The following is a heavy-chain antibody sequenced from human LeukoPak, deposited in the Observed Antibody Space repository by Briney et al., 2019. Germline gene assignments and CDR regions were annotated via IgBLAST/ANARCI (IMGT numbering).Heavy chain of an antibody. J-gene: IGHJ4*02. V-gene: IGHV3-33*01. D-gene: IGHD5-18*01. CDR3: ARGRYSYGQTFCDY. CDR1: GFRFSDHG. Sequence: GRSLRLSCAASGFRFSDHGMHWVRQAPGKGLEWLAVIWFDGSDKYYADSVEGRFTISRDNSKNTLYLQMNGLRAEDTALYYCARGRYSYGQTFCDYWGQGTLVTVSS. CDR2: IWFDGSDK.